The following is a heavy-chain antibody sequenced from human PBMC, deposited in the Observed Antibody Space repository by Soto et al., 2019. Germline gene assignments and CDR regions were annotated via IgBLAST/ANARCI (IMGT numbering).Heavy chain of an antibody. CDR1: GYSISSGYY. CDR3: ARDPGY. J-gene: IGHJ4*02. CDR2: IYHSGST. Sequence: SETLSLTCAVSGYSISSGYYWGWIRQPPGKGLEWIGSIYHSGSTYYNPSLKSRVTISVDTSKNQFSLKLSSVTAADTAVYYCARDPGYWGQGTLVTAPQ. V-gene: IGHV4-38-2*02.